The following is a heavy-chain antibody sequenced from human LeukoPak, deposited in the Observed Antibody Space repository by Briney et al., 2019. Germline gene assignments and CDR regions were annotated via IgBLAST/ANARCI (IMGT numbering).Heavy chain of an antibody. D-gene: IGHD2-2*01. CDR2: IYSGGNT. CDR3: AKDRHAPGRYCSSTTCFPFDL. CDR1: GFTVSNKY. V-gene: IGHV3-53*01. J-gene: IGHJ4*02. Sequence: GGSLRLSCAASGFTVSNKYMSWIRQAPGKGLEWVSIIYSGGNTYYADAVKGRFTISRDNSKSTLYLQMNNLRAEDTAVYYCAKDRHAPGRYCSSTTCFPFDLWGQGTLVTVSS.